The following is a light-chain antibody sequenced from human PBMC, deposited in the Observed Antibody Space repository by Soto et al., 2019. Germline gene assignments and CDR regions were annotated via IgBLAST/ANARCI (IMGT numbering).Light chain of an antibody. CDR3: CSYAGSSTFGVV. V-gene: IGLV2-23*03. Sequence: QSALTQPASVSGSPGQSITISCTGTSSDVGSYNLVSWYQQHPGKAPKLMIYDGSKRPSGVSNRFSGSKSGNTASLTISGLQAEDEADDYCCSYAGSSTFGVVFGGGTKLTVL. CDR1: SSDVGSYNL. CDR2: DGS. J-gene: IGLJ2*01.